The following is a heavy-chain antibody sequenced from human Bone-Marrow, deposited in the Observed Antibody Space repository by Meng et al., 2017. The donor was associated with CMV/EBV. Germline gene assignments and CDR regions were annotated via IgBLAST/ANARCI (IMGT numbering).Heavy chain of an antibody. J-gene: IGHJ4*02. D-gene: IGHD3-10*01. CDR2: INPSGGST. Sequence: SGDTFTSYYMHWVRQAPGQGLEWMGIINPSGGSTSYAQKFQGRVTMTRDTSTSTVYMELSSLRSEDTAVYYCARAAWVLWFGELFDYWGQGTLVTVSS. CDR1: GDTFTSYY. CDR3: ARAAWVLWFGELFDY. V-gene: IGHV1-46*01.